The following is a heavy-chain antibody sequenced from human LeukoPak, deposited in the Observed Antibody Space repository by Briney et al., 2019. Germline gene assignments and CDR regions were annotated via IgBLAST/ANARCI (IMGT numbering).Heavy chain of an antibody. D-gene: IGHD6-19*01. CDR1: GFTFSNYD. J-gene: IGHJ4*02. Sequence: GGSLRLSCAASGFTFSNYDFVWARQAPGKGLEWVSHISVSGSSTQYSDSVRGRFTISRDNARNSLFLQMNGLRAEDTAVYYCARNGLGLHYWGQGTLVTVSS. CDR3: ARNGLGLHY. V-gene: IGHV3-48*03. CDR2: ISVSGSST.